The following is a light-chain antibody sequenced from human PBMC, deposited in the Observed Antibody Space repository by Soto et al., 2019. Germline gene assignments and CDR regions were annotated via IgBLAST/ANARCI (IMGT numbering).Light chain of an antibody. V-gene: IGKV3-11*01. CDR1: QSVSSY. CDR3: QQSYDTPRT. Sequence: EIVLTQSPATRSLSPGERATLSFRASQSVSSYLAWYQQKPGQAPRLLIYDASNRATGIPARFSGSGSGTNFSLTISRLQPEDFATYYCQQSYDTPRTFGQGTKVDIK. CDR2: DAS. J-gene: IGKJ1*01.